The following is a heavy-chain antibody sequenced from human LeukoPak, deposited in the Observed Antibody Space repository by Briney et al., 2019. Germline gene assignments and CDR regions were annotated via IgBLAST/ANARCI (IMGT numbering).Heavy chain of an antibody. CDR2: IIPIFGTA. CDR3: ARGGIAAHIWDY. Sequence: GASVKVSCKASGGTFSSYAISWVRQAPGQGLEWMGGIIPIFGTANYAQKFQGRVTITADESTSTAYMELSSLRSEDTAVYYCARGGIAAHIWDYWGQGTLVTVSS. D-gene: IGHD6-13*01. V-gene: IGHV1-69*13. CDR1: GGTFSSYA. J-gene: IGHJ4*02.